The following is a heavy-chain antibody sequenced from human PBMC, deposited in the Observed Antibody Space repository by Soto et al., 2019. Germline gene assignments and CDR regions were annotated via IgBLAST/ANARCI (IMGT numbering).Heavy chain of an antibody. CDR1: GVSVTGYT. CDR2: VFSSVSA. D-gene: IGHD2-21*02. Sequence: SETLSLTCSVSGVSVTGYTWRWVRQPANKGLEWIGRVFSSVSATYNPSLKSRVSISMDTAENRISLKLDSVTAADAGVYFCARDGMPTGDTWGPGTLGTGPS. V-gene: IGHV4-4*07. J-gene: IGHJ4*02. CDR3: ARDGMPTGDT.